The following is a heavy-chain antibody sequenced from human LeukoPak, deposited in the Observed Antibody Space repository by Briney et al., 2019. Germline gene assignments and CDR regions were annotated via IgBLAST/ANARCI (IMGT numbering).Heavy chain of an antibody. D-gene: IGHD4-11*01. Sequence: PGGSLRLSCAASGFTFSSYGMHWVRQAPGKGLEWVAVISYDGSNKYYADSVKGRFTISRDNSKNTLYLQMSSLRAEDTAVYYCTGHHQAYSRTYWGQGTLVTVSS. CDR1: GFTFSSYG. CDR3: TGHHQAYSRTY. V-gene: IGHV3-30*03. CDR2: ISYDGSNK. J-gene: IGHJ4*02.